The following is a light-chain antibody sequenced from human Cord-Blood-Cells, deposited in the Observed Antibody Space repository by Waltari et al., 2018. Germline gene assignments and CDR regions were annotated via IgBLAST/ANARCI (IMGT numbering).Light chain of an antibody. CDR1: QGISSY. V-gene: IGKV1-8*01. Sequence: AIRMTLSPSAFSASTGDRVTITCRASQGISSYLAWYQQKPGKAPKLLIYAASTLQSGVPSRFSGSGSGTDFTLTISCLQSEDFATYYCQQYYSYPQITFGQGTRLEIK. CDR3: QQYYSYPQIT. J-gene: IGKJ5*01. CDR2: AAS.